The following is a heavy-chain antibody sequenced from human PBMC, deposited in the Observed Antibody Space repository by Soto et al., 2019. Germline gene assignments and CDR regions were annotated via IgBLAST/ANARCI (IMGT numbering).Heavy chain of an antibody. Sequence: SQTLSLTCTVSGGSISSGGYYWSWIRQHPGKGLEWIGYIYYSGSTYYNPSLKSRVTLSVDTSKNQFSLKLSSVTAADTAVYYCARDRAAAGTVDYYGVDVWGQGTMVTVSS. CDR3: ARDRAAAGTVDYYGVDV. CDR1: GGSISSGGYY. V-gene: IGHV4-31*03. D-gene: IGHD6-13*01. CDR2: IYYSGST. J-gene: IGHJ6*02.